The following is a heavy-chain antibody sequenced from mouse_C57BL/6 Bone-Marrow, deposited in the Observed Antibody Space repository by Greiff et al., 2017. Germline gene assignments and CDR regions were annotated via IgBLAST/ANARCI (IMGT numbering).Heavy chain of an antibody. CDR1: GYSITSGYY. J-gene: IGHJ3*01. CDR2: ISYDGSN. Sequence: EVQLQQSGPGLVKPSQSLSLTCSVTGYSITSGYYWNWIRQFPGNKLEWMGYISYDGSNNYNPSLKNRISITRDTSKNQFFLKLNSVTTEDTATXYCARGEGLLFAYWGQGTLVTVSA. D-gene: IGHD2-1*01. V-gene: IGHV3-6*01. CDR3: ARGEGLLFAY.